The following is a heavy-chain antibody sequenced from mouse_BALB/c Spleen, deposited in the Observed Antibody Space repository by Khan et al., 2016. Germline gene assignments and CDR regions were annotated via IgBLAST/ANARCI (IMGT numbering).Heavy chain of an antibody. V-gene: IGHV1-77*01. CDR2: IFPGSRST. Sequence: VQLQQSGTELPRPGASVKLSCKASAYTFTDYYLHWVKQRTGQGLEWIGEIFPGSRSTYFNENLKGKASLTADTSSSPAYMQLSSLTSEDSAVYFCARSYYGYFAMDDWGHGASVTVSS. J-gene: IGHJ4*01. D-gene: IGHD1-2*01. CDR3: ARSYYGYFAMDD. CDR1: AYTFTDYY.